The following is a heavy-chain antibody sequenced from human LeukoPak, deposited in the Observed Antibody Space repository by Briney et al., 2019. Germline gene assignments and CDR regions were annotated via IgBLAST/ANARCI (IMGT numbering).Heavy chain of an antibody. CDR3: ARGGNYYDSSGYYGLNY. CDR1: GGSISSHY. J-gene: IGHJ4*02. D-gene: IGHD3-22*01. Sequence: SETLSLTCTVSGGSISSHYWSWIRQPPGKGLEWIGYIYSSGSTNYNPSLKSRVTISVDTSKNQISLQLSSVTAADTAVYYCARGGNYYDSSGYYGLNYWGQGTLATVSS. CDR2: IYSSGST. V-gene: IGHV4-59*11.